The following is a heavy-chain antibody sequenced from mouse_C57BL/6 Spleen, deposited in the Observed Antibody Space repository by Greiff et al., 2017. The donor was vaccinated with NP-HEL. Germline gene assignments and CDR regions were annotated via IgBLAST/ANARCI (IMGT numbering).Heavy chain of an antibody. J-gene: IGHJ2*01. CDR2: INPYNGGT. D-gene: IGHD2-4*01. CDR1: GYTFTDYY. V-gene: IGHV1-19*01. CDR3: ARSYYDYDNFDY. Sequence: VQLQQSGPVLVKPGASVKMSCKASGYTFTDYYMNWVKQSHGKSLEWIGVINPYNGGTSYNQKFKGKATLTVYKSSSTAYMELNSLTSEDSAVYYCARSYYDYDNFDYWGQGTTLTVSS.